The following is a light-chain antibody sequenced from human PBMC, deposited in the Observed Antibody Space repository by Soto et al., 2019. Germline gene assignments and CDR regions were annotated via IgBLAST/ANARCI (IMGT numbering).Light chain of an antibody. CDR2: LNSNGSH. J-gene: IGLJ3*02. CDR1: SGHSNYA. Sequence: QPVLTKSPSASASLGASVKLTCTLSSGHSNYAIAWHQQQPEKGPRCLMQLNSNGSHTKGDGIADRFSGSSSGADRYLTISSLQSEDEADYYCQTWGTGPRVFGGGTKLTVL. V-gene: IGLV4-69*01. CDR3: QTWGTGPRV.